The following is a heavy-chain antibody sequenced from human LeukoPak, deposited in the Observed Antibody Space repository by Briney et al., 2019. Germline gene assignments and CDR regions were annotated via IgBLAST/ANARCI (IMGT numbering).Heavy chain of an antibody. D-gene: IGHD1-26*01. Sequence: TGGSLRLSCAASGFTFSNYEMRWVRQAPGKGLEWVSYISSGGRTKYYADSVRGRLTTSRDNAKSSLSLQMDSLRAEDTAVYYCTSGGDRWERPIIWGRGTMVIVSS. CDR2: ISSGGRTK. J-gene: IGHJ3*02. CDR1: GFTFSNYE. V-gene: IGHV3-48*03. CDR3: TSGGDRWERPII.